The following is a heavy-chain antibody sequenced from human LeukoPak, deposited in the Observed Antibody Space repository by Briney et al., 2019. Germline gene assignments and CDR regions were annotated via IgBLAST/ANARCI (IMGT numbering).Heavy chain of an antibody. D-gene: IGHD3-10*01. J-gene: IGHJ6*02. CDR3: ARARGITMVRGVIANDYYYYGMDV. V-gene: IGHV3-30-3*01. Sequence: GRSLRLSCAASGFTFSSYAMHWVRQAPGKGLEWVAVISYDGSNKYYADSVKGRFTISRDNSKNTLYLQMNSLRAEDTAVYYCARARGITMVRGVIANDYYYYGMDVWGQGTTVTVSS. CDR2: ISYDGSNK. CDR1: GFTFSSYA.